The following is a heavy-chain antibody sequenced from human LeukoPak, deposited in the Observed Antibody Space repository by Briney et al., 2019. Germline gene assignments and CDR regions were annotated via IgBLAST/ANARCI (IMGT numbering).Heavy chain of an antibody. V-gene: IGHV3-23*01. D-gene: IGHD5-24*01. Sequence: GGSLRLSCAASGFTFSSYAMSWVRQAPGKGLEWVSAISGSGGSTYYADSVKGRFTITRDNSKNTLYLQMNSLRAEDTAVYYCAKRDGYNSLYFDYWGQGTLVTVSS. CDR2: ISGSGGST. CDR3: AKRDGYNSLYFDY. CDR1: GFTFSSYA. J-gene: IGHJ4*02.